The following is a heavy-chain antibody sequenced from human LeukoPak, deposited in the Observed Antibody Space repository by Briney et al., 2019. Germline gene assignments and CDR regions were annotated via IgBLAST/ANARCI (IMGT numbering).Heavy chain of an antibody. D-gene: IGHD1-26*01. CDR2: INPSGGDT. Sequence: ASVKVSCKASGSTFTNYYMHWVRQAPGQGLEWMGIINPSGGDTSYAQKFQGRVTTTRDTSTSTVYMELSSLRSEDTAVYYCAREYSGSYYLDCWGQGTLVTVSS. CDR3: AREYSGSYYLDC. V-gene: IGHV1-46*01. J-gene: IGHJ4*02. CDR1: GSTFTNYY.